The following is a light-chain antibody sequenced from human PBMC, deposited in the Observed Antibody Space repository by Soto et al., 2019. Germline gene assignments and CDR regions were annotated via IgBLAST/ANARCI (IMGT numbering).Light chain of an antibody. Sequence: EIVLMQSPGTLSLSPGEGATFSCRASQSVSSSYLAWYQQKRGQAPRLLIYGASSRATGIPDRFSGSGSGTDFTLTISRLEPEDFAVYYCQQYGSSQWTFGQGTKLEIK. V-gene: IGKV3-20*01. CDR3: QQYGSSQWT. CDR1: QSVSSSY. CDR2: GAS. J-gene: IGKJ1*01.